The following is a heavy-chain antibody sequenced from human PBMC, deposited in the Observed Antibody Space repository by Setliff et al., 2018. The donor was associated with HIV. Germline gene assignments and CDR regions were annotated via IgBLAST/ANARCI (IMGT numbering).Heavy chain of an antibody. CDR1: GASIRGHY. CDR3: ARWHPPYGFWEEDY. J-gene: IGHJ4*02. D-gene: IGHD3-10*01. CDR2: IYYSGNT. Sequence: SETLSLTCSVSGASIRGHYWSWIRQSPGKGLEWIGNIYYSGNTNYNPSFKSRVTISVDTSKNQFSLKLKSVTAADTAVYYCARWHPPYGFWEEDYWGQGTLVTVSS. V-gene: IGHV4-59*08.